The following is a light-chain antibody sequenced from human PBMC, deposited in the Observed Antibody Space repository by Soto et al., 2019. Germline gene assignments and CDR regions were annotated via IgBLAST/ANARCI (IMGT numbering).Light chain of an antibody. Sequence: QSVLTQPPSVSGAPGQRVIISCTGSSSNIGAGYDVHWYQQLPGTAPRLIIYSNNNRPSGVPDRFSGSKSGTSASLAIAGLQAEDEADYYCQSYDSSLRKLFGGGTKLTVL. CDR1: SSNIGAGYD. J-gene: IGLJ3*02. CDR3: QSYDSSLRKL. CDR2: SNN. V-gene: IGLV1-40*01.